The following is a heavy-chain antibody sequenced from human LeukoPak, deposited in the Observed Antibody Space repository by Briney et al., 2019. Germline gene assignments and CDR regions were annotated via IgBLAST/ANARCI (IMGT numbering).Heavy chain of an antibody. Sequence: PGGSLRLSCAASGLSLSSNNMHWVRQAPGGGLEWISYISAASGTIYSADSLKGRFTIPRDNARNLLYLQMNSLRPEDTAVYYCARDLGLRRMIWGRGTLVVVSS. J-gene: IGHJ2*01. CDR2: ISAASGTI. V-gene: IGHV3-48*04. CDR3: ARDLGLRRMI. CDR1: GLSLSSNN.